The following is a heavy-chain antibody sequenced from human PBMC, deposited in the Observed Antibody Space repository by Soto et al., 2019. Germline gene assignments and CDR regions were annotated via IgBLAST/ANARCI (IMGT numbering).Heavy chain of an antibody. J-gene: IGHJ4*02. V-gene: IGHV1-18*01. Sequence: ASVKVSCKASGYTFTSYGISWVRQAPGQGLEWMGWISAYNGNTNYAQKLQGRVTMTTDTSTSTAYMELRSLRSDDTAVYYCARLPYPGYYDSSGYYDFDDWGQGTLVTVSS. CDR3: ARLPYPGYYDSSGYYDFDD. CDR2: ISAYNGNT. CDR1: GYTFTSYG. D-gene: IGHD3-22*01.